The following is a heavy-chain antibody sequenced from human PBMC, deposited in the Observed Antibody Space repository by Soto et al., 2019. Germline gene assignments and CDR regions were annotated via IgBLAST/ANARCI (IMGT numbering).Heavy chain of an antibody. D-gene: IGHD4-17*01. CDR3: ARDRTHGDYVFDY. J-gene: IGHJ4*02. CDR1: GGTFSSYT. CDR2: IIPILGIA. Sequence: ASVKVSCKASGGTFSSYTISWVRQAPGQGLEWMGRIIPILGIANYAQKFQGRVTITADKSTSTAYMELSSLRSEDTAVYYCARDRTHGDYVFDYWGQGTLVTVSS. V-gene: IGHV1-69*04.